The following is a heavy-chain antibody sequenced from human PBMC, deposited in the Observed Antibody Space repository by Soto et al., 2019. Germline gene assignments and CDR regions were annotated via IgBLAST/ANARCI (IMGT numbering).Heavy chain of an antibody. D-gene: IGHD3-3*01. CDR2: IIPIFGTA. CDR1: GGTFSSYA. Sequence: ASVKVSCKASGGTFSSYAISWVRQAPGQGLEWMGGIIPIFGTANYAQKFQGRVTITADESTGTAYMELSSLRSEDTAVYYCARDLDYDFWSGYYEARNRAFDIWGQGTMVTVSS. V-gene: IGHV1-69*13. CDR3: ARDLDYDFWSGYYEARNRAFDI. J-gene: IGHJ3*02.